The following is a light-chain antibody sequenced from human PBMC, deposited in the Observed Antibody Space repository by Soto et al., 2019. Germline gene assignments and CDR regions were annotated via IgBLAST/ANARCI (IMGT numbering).Light chain of an antibody. CDR3: QQYYSTPRT. V-gene: IGKV4-1*01. Sequence: DIVMTQSPDSLAVSLGERATINCKSSQSVLYSSNNKNCLAWYQQKPGQPPKLLIYWASTRESGVPDRFSGSGSGTDFTLTISSLQAEDAAVYFCQQYYSTPRTFGQGTRVEIK. J-gene: IGKJ1*01. CDR1: QSVLYSSNNKNC. CDR2: WAS.